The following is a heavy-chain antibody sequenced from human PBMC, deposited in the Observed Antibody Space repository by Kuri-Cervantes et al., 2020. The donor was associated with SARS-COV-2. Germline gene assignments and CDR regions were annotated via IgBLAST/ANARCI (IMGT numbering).Heavy chain of an antibody. CDR2: ISGSGLSI. CDR3: ARGGRYYFDY. Sequence: GESLKISCVASGFTFSSNSMNWVRQAPGKGLEWVSYISGSGLSIYYADSLKGRFTISRDNAKNSLYLQMNSLTAEDTAVYYCARGGRYYFDYWGQGSLVTVSS. V-gene: IGHV3-48*01. CDR1: GFTFSSNS. J-gene: IGHJ4*02. D-gene: IGHD1-26*01.